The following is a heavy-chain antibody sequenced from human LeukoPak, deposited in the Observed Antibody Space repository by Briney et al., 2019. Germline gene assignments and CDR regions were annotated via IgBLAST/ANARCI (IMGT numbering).Heavy chain of an antibody. Sequence: ASVKVSCKASAYTFSAYYMHWVRQAPGQGLEWMGWINTNNGGTNYAQKFQGRVTMTRDTSISTAYMELSRLRSDDTAIYYCADEFGLKWLADWGQGTLVTVSS. CDR2: INTNNGGT. CDR1: AYTFSAYY. CDR3: ADEFGLKWLAD. V-gene: IGHV1-2*02. D-gene: IGHD6-19*01. J-gene: IGHJ4*02.